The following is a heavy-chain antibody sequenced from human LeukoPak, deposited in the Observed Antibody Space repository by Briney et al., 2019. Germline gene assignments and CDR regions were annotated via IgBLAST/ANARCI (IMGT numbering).Heavy chain of an antibody. Sequence: ASVKVSCKVSGYTLTELSMHWVRQAPGKGLEWMGGFDPEDGETIYAQKFQGRVTMTEDTSTDTAYMELSSLRSEDTAVYYCAKGGDTSMGIDYWGQGTLVTVSS. CDR1: GYTLTELS. CDR3: AKGGDTSMGIDY. CDR2: FDPEDGET. J-gene: IGHJ4*02. V-gene: IGHV1-24*01. D-gene: IGHD5-18*01.